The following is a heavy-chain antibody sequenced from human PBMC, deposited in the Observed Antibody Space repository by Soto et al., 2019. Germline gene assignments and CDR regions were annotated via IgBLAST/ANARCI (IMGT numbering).Heavy chain of an antibody. Sequence: SVKVSCKASGGTFSSYAISWVRQAPGQGLEWMGGIIPIFGTANYAQKFQGRVTITADESTSTAYMELSSLRSEDTAVYYCARDGRRGASPALKSYWFDPWGQGTLVTVSS. CDR2: IIPIFGTA. D-gene: IGHD1-1*01. CDR3: ARDGRRGASPALKSYWFDP. V-gene: IGHV1-69*13. CDR1: GGTFSSYA. J-gene: IGHJ5*02.